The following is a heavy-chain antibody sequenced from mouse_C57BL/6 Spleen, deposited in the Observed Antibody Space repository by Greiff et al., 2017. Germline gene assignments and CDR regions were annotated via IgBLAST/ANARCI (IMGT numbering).Heavy chain of an antibody. J-gene: IGHJ3*01. CDR2: IHPNRGRT. Sequence: VQLQQPGAELVKPGASVKLSCKASGYTFTSYWMHWVKQRPGQGLEWIGMIHPNRGRTNYNEKFKSKATLTVDKSSSTAYMQLSSLTSEDSAVYYCAAYYDYEGGSYWGQGTLVTVSA. D-gene: IGHD2-4*01. CDR1: GYTFTSYW. CDR3: AAYYDYEGGSY. V-gene: IGHV1-64*01.